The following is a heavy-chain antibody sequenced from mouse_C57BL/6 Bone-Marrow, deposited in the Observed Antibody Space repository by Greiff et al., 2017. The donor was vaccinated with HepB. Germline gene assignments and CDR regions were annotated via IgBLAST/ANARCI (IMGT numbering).Heavy chain of an antibody. Sequence: EVQGVESGAELVRPGASVKLSCTASGFNIKDDYMHWVKQRPEQGLEWIGWIDPENGDTEYASKFQGKATITADTSSNTAYLQLSSLTSEDTAVYYCTTNDSYAMDYWGQGTSVTVSS. CDR2: IDPENGDT. J-gene: IGHJ4*01. V-gene: IGHV14-4*01. CDR1: GFNIKDDY. D-gene: IGHD2-13*01. CDR3: TTNDSYAMDY.